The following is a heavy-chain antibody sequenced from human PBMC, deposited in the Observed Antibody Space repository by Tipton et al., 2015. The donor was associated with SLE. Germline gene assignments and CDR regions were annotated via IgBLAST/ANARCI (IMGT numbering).Heavy chain of an antibody. CDR1: GFTFSSYE. V-gene: IGHV3-48*03. Sequence: SLRLSCAASGFTFSSYEMNWVRQAPGNGLEWVSYISSSGSTIYYADSVKGRFTISRDNAKNSLYLQMNSLRAEDTAVYYCARGRAYYDFGSRNPRGQGTLVTVSS. CDR2: ISSSGSTI. D-gene: IGHD3-3*01. CDR3: ARGRAYYDFGSRNP. J-gene: IGHJ5*02.